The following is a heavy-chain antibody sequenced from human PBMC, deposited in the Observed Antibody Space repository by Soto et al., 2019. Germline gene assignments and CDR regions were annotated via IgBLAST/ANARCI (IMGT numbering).Heavy chain of an antibody. CDR3: ARGGPAAGFDL. CDR1: GYTFITND. Sequence: GASVKVSCKASGYTFITNDINWVRQASGQGLEWMGWMKPSTGDSGSDPDFQGRITMTRDTATSTAYMELSSLKFGDTAVYYCARGGPAAGFDLWGQGSLVTVSS. V-gene: IGHV1-8*01. D-gene: IGHD6-13*01. CDR2: MKPSTGDS. J-gene: IGHJ5*02.